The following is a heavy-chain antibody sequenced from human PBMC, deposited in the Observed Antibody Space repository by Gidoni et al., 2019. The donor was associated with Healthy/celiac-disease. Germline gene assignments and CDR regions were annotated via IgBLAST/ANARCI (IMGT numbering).Heavy chain of an antibody. D-gene: IGHD6-19*01. CDR3: ARVWRQWLVAYAFDI. J-gene: IGHJ3*02. Sequence: QVQLVESGGGVVQPGRSLRLSCAAPGFTFSSYAMHWVRQAPGKGLEWVAVISYDGSNKYYADSVKGRFTISRDNSKNTLYLQMNSLRAEDTAVYYCARVWRQWLVAYAFDIWGQGTMVTVSS. CDR1: GFTFSSYA. CDR2: ISYDGSNK. V-gene: IGHV3-30-3*01.